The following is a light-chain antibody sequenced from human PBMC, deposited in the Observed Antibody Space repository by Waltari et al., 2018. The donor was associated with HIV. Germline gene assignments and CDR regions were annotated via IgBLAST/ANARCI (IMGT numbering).Light chain of an antibody. V-gene: IGKV1-39*01. CDR1: QSIGVF. J-gene: IGKJ3*01. CDR3: QQTFNIPLT. Sequence: IQMTQSPSPLSASVGDRFTITCRASQSIGVFLNWYRQKQGKAPELLIYGASNLQSGLPPRFSGSGSGTDFTLTISSLQPEDFATYYCQQTFNIPLTFGPGTKVDI. CDR2: GAS.